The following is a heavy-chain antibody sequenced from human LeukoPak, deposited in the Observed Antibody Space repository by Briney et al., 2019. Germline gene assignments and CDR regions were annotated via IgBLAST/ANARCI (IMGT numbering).Heavy chain of an antibody. CDR3: ARDAGYSSGPRYFDY. V-gene: IGHV1-69*01. J-gene: IGHJ4*02. Sequence: ASVKVSCKASGGTFSSYAISWVRQAPGQGLEWMGGIIPIFGTANYAQKFQGRVTITADESTSTAYVELSSLRSEDTAVYYCARDAGYSSGPRYFDYWGQGTLVTVSS. CDR1: GGTFSSYA. D-gene: IGHD6-19*01. CDR2: IIPIFGTA.